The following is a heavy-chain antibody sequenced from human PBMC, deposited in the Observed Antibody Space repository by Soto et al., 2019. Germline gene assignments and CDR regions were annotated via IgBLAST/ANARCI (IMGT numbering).Heavy chain of an antibody. V-gene: IGHV1-69*01. CDR3: ASRYCSSTSCYNDYYYYGMDV. CDR1: GGTFSSYA. J-gene: IGHJ6*02. Sequence: QVQLVQSGAEVQKPGSSVKVSCKASGGTFSSYAISWVRQAPGQGLEWMGGIIPIFGTANYAQKFQGRVTITEDESTSTAYMELSSLRSEDTAVYYCASRYCSSTSCYNDYYYYGMDVWGQGTTVTVSS. CDR2: IIPIFGTA. D-gene: IGHD2-2*02.